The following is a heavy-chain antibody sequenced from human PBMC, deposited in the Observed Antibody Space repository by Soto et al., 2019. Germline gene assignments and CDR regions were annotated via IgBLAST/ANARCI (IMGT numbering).Heavy chain of an antibody. CDR2: IWYDGSNK. J-gene: IGHJ4*02. D-gene: IGHD6-13*01. CDR1: GFTFSSYG. CDR3: ARDLAAADDY. Sequence: GGSLRLSCAASGFTFSSYGMHWVRQAPGKGLKWVAVIWYDGSNKYYADSVKGRFTISRDNSKNTLYLQMNSLRAEDTAVYYCARDLAAADDYWGQGTLVTVSS. V-gene: IGHV3-33*01.